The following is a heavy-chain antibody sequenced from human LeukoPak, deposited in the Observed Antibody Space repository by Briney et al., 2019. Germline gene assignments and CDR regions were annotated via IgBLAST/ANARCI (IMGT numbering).Heavy chain of an antibody. J-gene: IGHJ6*03. CDR1: GFTFSSYA. Sequence: GGSLRLSCAASGFTFSSYAMSWVRQAPGKGLEWVSAISGSGGSTYYADSVKGRFTISRDNSKNTLYLQMNSLRAEDTAVYYCATYSSGFYYMDVWGKGTTVTVSS. CDR2: ISGSGGST. V-gene: IGHV3-23*01. D-gene: IGHD6-19*01. CDR3: ATYSSGFYYMDV.